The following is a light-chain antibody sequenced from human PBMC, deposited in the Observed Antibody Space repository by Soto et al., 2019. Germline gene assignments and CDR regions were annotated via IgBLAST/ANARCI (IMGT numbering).Light chain of an antibody. CDR3: QQYNNWPQT. J-gene: IGKJ1*01. V-gene: IGKV3-15*01. Sequence: EIVMTQSPATLSVFPGERATLSCRTSQSVSTNLAWYQQKPGQAPRLLIYAASTRATGIPARFSGSGSGTEFTLTISSLQPEDFAVYYCQQYNNWPQTFGQGTKVEIK. CDR2: AAS. CDR1: QSVSTN.